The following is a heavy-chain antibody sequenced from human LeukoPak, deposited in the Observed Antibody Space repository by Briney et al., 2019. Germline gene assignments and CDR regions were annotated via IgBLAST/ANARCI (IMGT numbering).Heavy chain of an antibody. CDR3: AREMRITFGGVISWKAFDI. J-gene: IGHJ3*02. V-gene: IGHV3-33*01. D-gene: IGHD3-16*02. Sequence: GGSLRLSCAASGFTFSSYGMHWVRQAPGKGLEWVAVIWYDGSNKYYADSVKGRFTISRDNSKNTLYLQMNSLRAEDTAVYYCAREMRITFGGVISWKAFDIWGQGTMVTVSS. CDR1: GFTFSSYG. CDR2: IWYDGSNK.